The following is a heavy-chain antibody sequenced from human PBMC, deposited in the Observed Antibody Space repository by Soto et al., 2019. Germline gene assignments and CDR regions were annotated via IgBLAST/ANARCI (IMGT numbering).Heavy chain of an antibody. Sequence: EVQLLESGGGLVQPGGSLRLSCAASGFTFSNSGMSWVRQAPGKGLEWVSAISGNTGTTYYGDSVKGRFTISSDNVKNILYLQMKSLRAEDTAVYFCASLGWNIPPLDGWGQGTPVTVSS. CDR2: ISGNTGTT. J-gene: IGHJ4*02. V-gene: IGHV3-23*01. CDR3: ASLGWNIPPLDG. CDR1: GFTFSNSG. D-gene: IGHD1-1*01.